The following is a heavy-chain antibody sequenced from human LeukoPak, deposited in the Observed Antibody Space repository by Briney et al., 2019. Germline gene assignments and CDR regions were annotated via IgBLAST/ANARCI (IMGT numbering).Heavy chain of an antibody. D-gene: IGHD2-21*02. V-gene: IGHV3-21*01. CDR2: ISSTSTYI. Sequence: GGSLRLSCAASGFTFSTYSMNWVRQAPGKGLEWVSSISSTSTYIYYANSVKGRFTISRDNAKNSLYLQMNSLRAEDTAVYYCARDCGGDCYRDYWGQGSLVTVSS. J-gene: IGHJ4*02. CDR1: GFTFSTYS. CDR3: ARDCGGDCYRDY.